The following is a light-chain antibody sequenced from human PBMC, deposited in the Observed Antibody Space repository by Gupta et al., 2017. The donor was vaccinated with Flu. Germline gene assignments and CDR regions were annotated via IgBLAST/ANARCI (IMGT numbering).Light chain of an antibody. CDR3: QQYSSYST. V-gene: IGKV1-5*03. J-gene: IGKJ1*01. Sequence: DIQMTQPPSTLSASVGDSVTITCRASQSITSWLAWYQQKPGKAPKLLIYQASTVGSGVPSRFSGSGSGTEFTLTITSLQPDDFATYYCQQYSSYSTFGQGTKVE. CDR2: QAS. CDR1: QSITSW.